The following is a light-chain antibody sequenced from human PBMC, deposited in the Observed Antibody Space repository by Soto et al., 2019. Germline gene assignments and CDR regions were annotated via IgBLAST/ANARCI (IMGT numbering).Light chain of an antibody. CDR3: QQYGTSPET. CDR1: QTVSSNF. J-gene: IGKJ1*01. Sequence: EMVLTQSPDTLSLSPGERATLSCRASQTVSSNFLAWYQQRPGQAPRLLIYGASSRAADIPDRFSGSGSGTDFTLTISRLEPEDLAVYYCQQYGTSPETFGQGTKVGIK. CDR2: GAS. V-gene: IGKV3-20*01.